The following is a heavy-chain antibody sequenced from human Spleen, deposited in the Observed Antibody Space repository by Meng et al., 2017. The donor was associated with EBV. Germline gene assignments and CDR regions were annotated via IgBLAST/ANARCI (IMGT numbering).Heavy chain of an antibody. Sequence: LQEPGRALVKPPGALSPACTVSVGSVISGINFWTWIRPPARKGVGWIGHIYYSGRTKYDPSLESRVTISADTSKNQFSLKLSSVTAADTAVYYCARYYGADGDLDYWGQGNLVTVSS. J-gene: IGHJ4*02. V-gene: IGHV4-61*01. CDR1: VGSVISGINF. CDR2: IYYSGRT. CDR3: ARYYGADGDLDY. D-gene: IGHD4-17*01.